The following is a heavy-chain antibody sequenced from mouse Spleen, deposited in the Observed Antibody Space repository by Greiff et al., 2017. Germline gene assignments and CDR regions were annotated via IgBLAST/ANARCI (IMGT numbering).Heavy chain of an antibody. CDR3: ARGGWLLGYYAMDY. CDR2: IDPNSGGT. J-gene: IGHJ4*01. Sequence: VQLQQPGAELVKPGASVKLSCKASGYTFTSYWMHWVKQRPGRGLEWIGRIDPNSGGTKYNEKFKSKATLTVDKPSSTAYMQLSSLTSEDSAVYYCARGGWLLGYYAMDYWGQGTSVTVSS. CDR1: GYTFTSYW. D-gene: IGHD2-3*01. V-gene: IGHV1-72*01.